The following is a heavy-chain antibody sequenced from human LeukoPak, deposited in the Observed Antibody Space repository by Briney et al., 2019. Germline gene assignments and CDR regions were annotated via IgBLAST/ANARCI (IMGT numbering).Heavy chain of an antibody. CDR1: GYTFSSYG. CDR2: ISAYNGNT. D-gene: IGHD2-2*01. Sequence: ASVKVSCKASGYTFSSYGISWVRQAPGQGLEWMGWISAYNGNTNYAQKFQGRVTMTRNTSISTAYMELSSLRSEDTAVYYCARARLGYCSSTSCPSWFDPWGQGTLVTVSS. V-gene: IGHV1-18*01. CDR3: ARARLGYCSSTSCPSWFDP. J-gene: IGHJ5*02.